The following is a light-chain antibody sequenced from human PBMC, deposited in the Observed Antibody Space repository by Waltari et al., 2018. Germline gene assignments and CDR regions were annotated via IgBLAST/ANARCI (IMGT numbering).Light chain of an antibody. CDR3: CSYAGTSP. V-gene: IGLV2-11*01. J-gene: IGLJ1*01. Sequence: QSALTQPRSVSGSPGQSVTISCTGASTNIGGYKYVSWYQQHPGKAPKLIIYDVTKRPSGVPDRFSGSKSGDTASLTISGLQAEDEADYYCCSYAGTSPFGTGTKVTVL. CDR2: DVT. CDR1: STNIGGYKY.